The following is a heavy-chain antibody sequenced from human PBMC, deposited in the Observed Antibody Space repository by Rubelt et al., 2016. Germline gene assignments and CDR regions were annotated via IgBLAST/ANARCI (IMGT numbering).Heavy chain of an antibody. V-gene: IGHV4-39*07. CDR3: ARDRRIVATRGGYNWFDP. CDR1: GGSISSSSYY. CDR2: IYYTGST. D-gene: IGHD5-12*01. Sequence: QLQLQESGPGLVKPSETLSLTCTVSGGSISSSSYYWGWIRQPPGKGLEWIGYIYYTGSTYYNPSLKFRVTVSVDTSQNLFSLKLSSVTAADTAVYYCARDRRIVATRGGYNWFDPWGQGTLVTVSS. J-gene: IGHJ5*02.